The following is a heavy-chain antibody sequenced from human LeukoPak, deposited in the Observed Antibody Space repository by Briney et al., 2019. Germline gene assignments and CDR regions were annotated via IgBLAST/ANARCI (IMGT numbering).Heavy chain of an antibody. CDR3: ARGGGRHVEY. CDR1: GFTFSSFW. D-gene: IGHD2/OR15-2a*01. CDR2: IQKDGSEK. V-gene: IGHV3-7*05. J-gene: IGHJ4*02. Sequence: GESRSLSRAASGFTFSSFWMSWVSQAPAKGLEWIDNIQKDGSEKNYVDSVKGRFTISRANGKSSLYLQMNSLRAEDTAVYYCARGGGRHVEYWGKGNLVTVS.